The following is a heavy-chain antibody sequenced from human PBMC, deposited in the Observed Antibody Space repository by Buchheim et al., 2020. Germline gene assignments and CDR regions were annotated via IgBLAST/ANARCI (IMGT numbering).Heavy chain of an antibody. CDR3: ARDRRTSDEYHSYVAPFDF. CDR2: ISDRGDTI. V-gene: IGHV3-48*03. CDR1: GFSFMSYE. D-gene: IGHD2-2*01. Sequence: EVQLVESGGGVVQPGGSLRLSCAASGFSFMSYEFNWVRQAPGKGPEWVSYISDRGDTIFYADSVKGRFTISRDNARDLVFLQMNSLKVEDSAIYYCARDRRTSDEYHSYVAPFDFWGQGT. J-gene: IGHJ4*02.